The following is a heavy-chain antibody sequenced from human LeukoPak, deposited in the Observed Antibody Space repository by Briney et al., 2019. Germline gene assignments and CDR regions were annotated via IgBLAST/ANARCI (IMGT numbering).Heavy chain of an antibody. CDR2: TYYRSKWYN. D-gene: IGHD3-3*01. Sequence: SQTLSLTCAISGDSVSSNSAAWNWIRQSPSRGLEWLGRTYYRSKWYNDYAVSVKSRITINPDTSKNQFSLQLNSVTPEDTAVYYRARDRPSALGVAHYYFDYWGQGTLVTVSS. CDR3: ARDRPSALGVAHYYFDY. CDR1: GDSVSSNSAA. J-gene: IGHJ4*02. V-gene: IGHV6-1*01.